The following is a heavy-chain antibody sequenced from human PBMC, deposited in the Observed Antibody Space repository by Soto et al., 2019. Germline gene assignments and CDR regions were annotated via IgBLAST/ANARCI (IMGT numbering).Heavy chain of an antibody. CDR1: GFSFSSYG. J-gene: IGHJ6*02. CDR3: AGALENPYFYYGLNV. CDR2: TTYDGGIK. V-gene: IGHV3-30*03. Sequence: PGVSRIISCAASGFSFSSYGMEWVRLAPGKGLEWVAATTYDGGIKHYVDSVKGRFTISRDNSKNTLYLQMNSLRVEDTATYYCAGALENPYFYYGLNVWGQGTTVTVSS. D-gene: IGHD1-1*01.